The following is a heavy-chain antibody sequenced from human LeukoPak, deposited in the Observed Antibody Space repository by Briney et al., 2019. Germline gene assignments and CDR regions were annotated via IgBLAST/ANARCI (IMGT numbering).Heavy chain of an antibody. Sequence: GGSLRLSCAASGFTFSSYGMHWDRQAPGKGLEWVAVISYDGSNKYYADSVKGRFTISRDNSKNTLYLQMNSLRAEDTAVYYCAKWDSSGYYYDRLFDYWGQGTLVTVSS. J-gene: IGHJ4*02. CDR2: ISYDGSNK. CDR1: GFTFSSYG. CDR3: AKWDSSGYYYDRLFDY. V-gene: IGHV3-30*18. D-gene: IGHD3-22*01.